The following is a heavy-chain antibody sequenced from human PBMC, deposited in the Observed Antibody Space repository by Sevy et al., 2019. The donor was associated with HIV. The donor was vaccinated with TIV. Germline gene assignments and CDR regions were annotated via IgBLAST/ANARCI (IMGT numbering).Heavy chain of an antibody. CDR1: GYTFTGYY. V-gene: IGHV1-2*02. CDR2: INPNSGGT. D-gene: IGHD2-2*01. Sequence: APVKVSCKASGYTFTGYYMHWVRQAPGQGLEWMGWINPNSGGTNYAQKFQGRVTMTRDTSISTAYMELSRLRSDDTAVYYCARVRGYCSSTSCYFYFDYWGQGTLVTVSS. J-gene: IGHJ4*02. CDR3: ARVRGYCSSTSCYFYFDY.